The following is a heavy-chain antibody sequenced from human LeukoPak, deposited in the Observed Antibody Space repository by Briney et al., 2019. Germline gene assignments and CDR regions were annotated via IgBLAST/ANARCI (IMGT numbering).Heavy chain of an antibody. CDR3: ANPHLRFLEWLGYDAFDI. J-gene: IGHJ3*02. CDR1: GFTFSSYG. D-gene: IGHD3-3*01. V-gene: IGHV3-30*02. CDR2: IRYDGSNK. Sequence: GGSLRLSCAASGFTFSSYGMHWVRQAPGKGLEWVAFIRYDGSNKYYADSVKGRFTISRDNSKNTLYLQMNSLRAEDTAVYYCANPHLRFLEWLGYDAFDIWGQGTMVTVSS.